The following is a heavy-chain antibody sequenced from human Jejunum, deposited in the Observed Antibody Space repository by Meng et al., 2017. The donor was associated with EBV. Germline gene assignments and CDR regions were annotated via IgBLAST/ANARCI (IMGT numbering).Heavy chain of an antibody. V-gene: IGHV1-69*15. Sequence: QGQSVQSGAEVEEPGSSGKAACKVSGDRFGTYSVSWVRKAPGQGLEWMGNTVPIFGTTSYAQKFQGRVTITADESTRTAFMELRNLRSEDSAMYYCARAGGDYEDYWGQGTLVTVSS. J-gene: IGHJ4*02. CDR1: GDRFGTYS. CDR3: ARAGGDYEDY. CDR2: TVPIFGTT. D-gene: IGHD4-17*01.